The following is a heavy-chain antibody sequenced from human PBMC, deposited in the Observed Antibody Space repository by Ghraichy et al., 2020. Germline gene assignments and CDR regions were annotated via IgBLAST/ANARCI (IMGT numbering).Heavy chain of an antibody. D-gene: IGHD1-7*01. CDR3: AADRWTGTTPGAFDH. J-gene: IGHJ4*02. Sequence: GGSLRLSCAASGFTFSTYSMNWVRQAPGKGLEWVSHISSSGSSISYADSVKGRFTISRDNAKNSLYLQMNSLRDEDTAVYYCAADRWTGTTPGAFDHWGQGTLVTVSS. CDR1: GFTFSTYS. CDR2: ISSSGSSI. V-gene: IGHV3-48*02.